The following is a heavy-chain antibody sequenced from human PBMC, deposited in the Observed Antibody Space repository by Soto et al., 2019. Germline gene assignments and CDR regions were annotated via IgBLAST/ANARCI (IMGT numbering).Heavy chain of an antibody. J-gene: IGHJ5*02. V-gene: IGHV1-46*01. Sequence: WASVKVSCKASGYTFTNYYIHWVRQAPRQGLEWMGIINPDGGSTDYAQKFQGRVTMTRDTSTSTVYMELSSLRSEDTAVYYCAREKARGSQFDPWGQGTLVTVSS. CDR1: GYTFTNYY. CDR3: AREKARGSQFDP. CDR2: INPDGGST. D-gene: IGHD5-12*01.